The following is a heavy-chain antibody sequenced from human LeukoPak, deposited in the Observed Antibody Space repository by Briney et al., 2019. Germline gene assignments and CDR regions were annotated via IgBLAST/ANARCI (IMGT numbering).Heavy chain of an antibody. CDR2: IQHSGTDK. D-gene: IGHD5-12*01. J-gene: IGHJ4*02. CDR3: ARDRTAYSYGTLSDY. V-gene: IGHV3-30*02. Sequence: GGSLRLSCAASTFTFSIYGMHWVRQAPGKGLEGGQFIQHSGTDKYYADSVKGRFTISRDNSRNTLYLQMNSLRTEDTAVYYCARDRTAYSYGTLSDYWGQGTLVTVSS. CDR1: TFTFSIYG.